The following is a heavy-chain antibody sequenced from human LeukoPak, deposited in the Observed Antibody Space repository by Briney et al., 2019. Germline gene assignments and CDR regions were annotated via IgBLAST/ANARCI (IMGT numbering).Heavy chain of an antibody. CDR1: GFTFDDYA. CDR2: LNWNGGST. D-gene: IGHD5-24*01. V-gene: IGHV3-20*03. Sequence: GSLRLSFAASGFTFDDYAMSWVRPAPGKGLEWVSGLNWNGGSTGYSDSVKGRFTISRDNAKNSLYLQMNSLRAGDTALYYCARGGRGEMASFDYWGQGTLVTVSS. J-gene: IGHJ4*02. CDR3: ARGGRGEMASFDY.